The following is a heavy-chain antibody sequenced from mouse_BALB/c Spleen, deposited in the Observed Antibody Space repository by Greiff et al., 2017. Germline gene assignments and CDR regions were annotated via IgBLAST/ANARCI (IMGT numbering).Heavy chain of an antibody. CDR3: AREDYYGSSYWYFDV. J-gene: IGHJ1*01. CDR1: GFSLTSYG. V-gene: IGHV2-9*02. Sequence: VQGVESGPGLVAPSQSLSITCTVSGFSLTSYGVHWVRQPPGKGLEWLGVIWAGGSTNYNSALMSRLSISKDNSKSQVFLKMNSLQTDDTAMYYCAREDYYGSSYWYFDVWGAGTTVTVSS. CDR2: IWAGGST. D-gene: IGHD1-1*01.